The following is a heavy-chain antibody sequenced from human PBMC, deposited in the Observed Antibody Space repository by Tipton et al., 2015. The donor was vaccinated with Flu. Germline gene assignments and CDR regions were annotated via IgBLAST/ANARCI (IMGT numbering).Heavy chain of an antibody. CDR3: ARVLEVGATCYFDY. CDR1: GGSISNHY. Sequence: TLSLTCTVSGGSISNHYWSWIRQPPGKGLEWIGYIYYSGSTNYNPSLKSRVTISVDTSKNQFSLKLSSVTAADTAVYYCARVLEVGATCYFDYWGQGTLVTVSS. D-gene: IGHD1-26*01. J-gene: IGHJ4*02. V-gene: IGHV4-59*11. CDR2: IYYSGST.